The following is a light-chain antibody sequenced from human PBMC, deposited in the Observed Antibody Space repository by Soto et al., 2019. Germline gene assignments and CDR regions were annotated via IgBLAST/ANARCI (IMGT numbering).Light chain of an antibody. J-gene: IGKJ1*01. Sequence: EVVMTQSPLSLPVTLGQPASISCRSGQSLVSSDGNTYLNWFHQRPGQSPRRLIYKVSNRDSGVPDRFSGSGSGTDFTLKISRVEAEDLGVYYCMQGTHWPPTFGQGTEVEIK. V-gene: IGKV2-30*01. CDR1: QSLVSSDGNTY. CDR2: KVS. CDR3: MQGTHWPPT.